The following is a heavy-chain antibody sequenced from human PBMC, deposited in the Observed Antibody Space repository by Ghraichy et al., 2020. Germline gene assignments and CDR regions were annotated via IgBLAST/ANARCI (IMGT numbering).Heavy chain of an antibody. V-gene: IGHV3-23*01. CDR3: AKDGGAWLTLDAFDI. J-gene: IGHJ3*02. CDR2: ISGSGGST. Sequence: GESLNISCAASGFTFSSYAMSWVRQAPGKGLEWVSAISGSGGSTYYADSVKGRFTISRDNSKNTLYLQMNSLRAEDTAVYYCAKDGGAWLTLDAFDIWGQGTMVTVSS. D-gene: IGHD4/OR15-4a*01. CDR1: GFTFSSYA.